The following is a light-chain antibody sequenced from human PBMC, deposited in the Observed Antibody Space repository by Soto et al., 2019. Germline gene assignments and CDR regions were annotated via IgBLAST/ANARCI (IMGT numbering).Light chain of an antibody. CDR2: NYS. CDR3: AAWDDTLSSPV. Sequence: QSVLTQPPSASGTPGQTVSISCSGSNSNIGSHTVNWYQQLPGTAPKLLIYNYSHRPSGVSERFSGSKSGTSASLAISGLQSEDEADYYCAAWDDTLSSPVFGGGTKVTVL. CDR1: NSNIGSHT. V-gene: IGLV1-44*01. J-gene: IGLJ3*02.